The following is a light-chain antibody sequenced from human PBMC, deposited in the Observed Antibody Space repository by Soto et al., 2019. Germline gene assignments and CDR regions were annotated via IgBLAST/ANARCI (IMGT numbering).Light chain of an antibody. V-gene: IGKV3-20*01. CDR1: QSVSSSY. J-gene: IGKJ3*01. Sequence: EIVLTQSPGTLSLSPGERATLSCRASQSVSSSYLAWYQQKPGQAPGLLIYGASSRATGIPDRFSGSGSGTDFTLTISRLEPEDFAVYYCQQYGSSPQRFTFGPGTKVDIK. CDR3: QQYGSSPQRFT. CDR2: GAS.